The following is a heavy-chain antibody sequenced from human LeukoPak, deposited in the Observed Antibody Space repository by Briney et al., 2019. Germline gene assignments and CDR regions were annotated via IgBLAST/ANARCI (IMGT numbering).Heavy chain of an antibody. J-gene: IGHJ3*02. CDR2: ISSSSSYI. CDR3: VRDSGSAGAFDI. Sequence: GGSLRLSCAASGFTFSSYSMNWVRQAPGKGLEWVSSISSSSSYIYYADSVKGRFTISRDNAKNSLYLQMNSLRAEDTAVYYCVRDSGSAGAFDIWGQGTMVTVSS. V-gene: IGHV3-21*01. D-gene: IGHD1-26*01. CDR1: GFTFSSYS.